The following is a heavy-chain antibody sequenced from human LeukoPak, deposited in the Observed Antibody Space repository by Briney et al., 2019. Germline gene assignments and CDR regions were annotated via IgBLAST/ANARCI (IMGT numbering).Heavy chain of an antibody. D-gene: IGHD2-2*02. CDR1: GYTFPHYY. V-gene: IGHV1-2*06. CDR2: LNHNRSGT. CDR3: WKVTYCSSTSCYTDGYYYYYMDG. Sequence: SVTVSCMGSGYTFPHYYMHWVRQPPGQGLEWVGRLNHNRSGTKYAQKFQGRVSLTRDTPISSAYMELTTLGSAEKAGYYGWKVTYCSSTSCYTDGYYYYYMDGWGKGTTVTVSS. J-gene: IGHJ6*03.